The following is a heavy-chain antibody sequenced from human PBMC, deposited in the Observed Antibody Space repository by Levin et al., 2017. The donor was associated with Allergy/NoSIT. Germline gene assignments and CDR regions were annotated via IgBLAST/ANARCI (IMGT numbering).Heavy chain of an antibody. CDR1: GFTFDDYA. CDR3: AKDTWGGGFGVVIRGLDS. V-gene: IGHV3-9*01. Sequence: GGSLRLSCAASGFTFDDYAMHWVRQTPGKGLEWVSGIGGNSVIRGYADSVKGRFTISRDNAKNSLYLQMNSLRAEDTALYYCAKDTWGGGFGVVIRGLDSWGQGTLVTVSS. J-gene: IGHJ4*02. D-gene: IGHD3-3*01. CDR2: IGGNSVIR.